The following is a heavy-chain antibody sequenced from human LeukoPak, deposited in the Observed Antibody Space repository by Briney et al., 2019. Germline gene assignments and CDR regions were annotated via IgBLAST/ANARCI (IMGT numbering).Heavy chain of an antibody. CDR2: IYYSGST. CDR3: ARVSGGYGEWWLDP. CDR1: GGSFSSYY. Sequence: SETLSLTCAVYGGSFSSYYWSWIRQPPGKGLEWIGYIYYSGSTNYNPSLKSRVTISVDTSKNQFSLKLSSVTAADTAVYYCARVSGGYGEWWLDPWGQGTLVTVSS. D-gene: IGHD5-12*01. V-gene: IGHV4-59*01. J-gene: IGHJ5*02.